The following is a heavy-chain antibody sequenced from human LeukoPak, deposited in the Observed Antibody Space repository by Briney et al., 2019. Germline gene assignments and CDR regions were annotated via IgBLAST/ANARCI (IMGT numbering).Heavy chain of an antibody. Sequence: PGGSLRLSCAASGFTFSSYGMHWVRQAPGKGLEWVAVISYDGSNKYYADSVKGRSTISRDNSKNTLYLQMNSLRAEDTAVYYCAKAFLAAAGRVIDYWGQGTLVTVSS. J-gene: IGHJ4*02. CDR1: GFTFSSYG. D-gene: IGHD6-13*01. CDR2: ISYDGSNK. V-gene: IGHV3-30*18. CDR3: AKAFLAAAGRVIDY.